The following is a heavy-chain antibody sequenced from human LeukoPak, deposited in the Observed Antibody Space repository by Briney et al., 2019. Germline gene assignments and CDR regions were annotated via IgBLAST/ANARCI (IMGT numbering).Heavy chain of an antibody. CDR2: INSDGSRT. J-gene: IGHJ3*02. D-gene: IGHD6-19*01. CDR3: ARPETQYSSGLDGFDI. V-gene: IGHV3-74*01. Sequence: GGSLRLSCAASGFTLSTYWMHWVRQAPGKGPVWVSRINSDGSRTTYADSVKGRFTISRDNAKNTLYLQMNSLRTEDTAVYYCARPETQYSSGLDGFDIWGQGTMVTVSS. CDR1: GFTLSTYW.